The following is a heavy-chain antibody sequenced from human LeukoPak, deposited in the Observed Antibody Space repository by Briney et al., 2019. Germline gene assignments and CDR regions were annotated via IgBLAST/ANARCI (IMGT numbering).Heavy chain of an antibody. Sequence: PSETLSLTCAVSGYSISSGYYWGWIRQPPGKGLEWIGSIYHSGSTYYNPSLKSRVTISVDTSKNQFSLKLSSVTAADTAVYYCARHEYSGSYYGLSWFDPWGQGTLVTVSS. CDR1: GYSISSGYY. J-gene: IGHJ5*02. D-gene: IGHD1-26*01. V-gene: IGHV4-38-2*01. CDR3: ARHEYSGSYYGLSWFDP. CDR2: IYHSGST.